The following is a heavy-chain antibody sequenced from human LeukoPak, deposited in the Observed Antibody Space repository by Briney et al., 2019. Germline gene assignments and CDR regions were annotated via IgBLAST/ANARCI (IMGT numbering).Heavy chain of an antibody. Sequence: PSETLSLTCAVYGGSFSGYYWSWIRQPPGKGLEWIGEIKHSGSTNYNPSLKSRVTISVDTSKNQFSLKLSSVTAADTAVYYCARGDIVVVPAAIYSHWFDPWGQGTLVTVSS. CDR1: GGSFSGYY. J-gene: IGHJ5*02. D-gene: IGHD2-2*01. CDR3: ARGDIVVVPAAIYSHWFDP. CDR2: IKHSGST. V-gene: IGHV4-34*01.